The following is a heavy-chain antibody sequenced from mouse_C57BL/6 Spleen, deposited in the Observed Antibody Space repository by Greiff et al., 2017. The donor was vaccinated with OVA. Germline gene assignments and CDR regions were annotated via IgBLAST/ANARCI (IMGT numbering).Heavy chain of an antibody. D-gene: IGHD2-3*01. CDR3: ASWGGYYDYYAMDY. CDR1: GYTFTSYW. V-gene: IGHV1-69*01. CDR2: IDPSDSYT. Sequence: VQLQQSGAELVMPGASVKLSCKASGYTFTSYWMHWVKQRPGQGLEWIGEIDPSDSYTNYNQKFKGKSTLTVDKSSSTAYMQLSSLTSEDSAVYYCASWGGYYDYYAMDYWGQGTSVTVSS. J-gene: IGHJ4*01.